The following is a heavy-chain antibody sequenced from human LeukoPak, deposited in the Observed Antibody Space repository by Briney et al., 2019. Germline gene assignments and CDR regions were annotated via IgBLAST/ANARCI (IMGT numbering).Heavy chain of an antibody. CDR3: ARDRIRAQNWFDP. CDR2: ISYDGSNK. J-gene: IGHJ5*02. CDR1: GFTFSSYA. V-gene: IGHV3-30-3*01. D-gene: IGHD2-15*01. Sequence: GGSLRLSCAASGFTFSSYAMHWVRQAPGKGLEWVAVISYDGSNKYYADSVKGRFTISRDNSKNTLYLQMNSLRAEDTAVYYCARDRIRAQNWFDPWGQGTLVTVSS.